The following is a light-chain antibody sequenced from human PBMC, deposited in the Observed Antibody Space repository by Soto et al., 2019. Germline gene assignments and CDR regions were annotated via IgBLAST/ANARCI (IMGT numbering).Light chain of an antibody. J-gene: IGLJ1*01. CDR1: SSDVGGYNC. CDR3: SSYTSSSTLGV. CDR2: EVS. Sequence: QSALTQPASVSGSPGQSITISCTGTSSDVGGYNCVSWYQQHPGKAPKLMIYEVSNRPSGVSNRFSGSKSGNTASLTISGLQAEDEADYYCSSYTSSSTLGVFGTGTKVTVL. V-gene: IGLV2-14*01.